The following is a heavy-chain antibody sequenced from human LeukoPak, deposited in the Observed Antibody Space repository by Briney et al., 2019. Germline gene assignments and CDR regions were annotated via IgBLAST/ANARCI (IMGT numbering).Heavy chain of an antibody. Sequence: GGSLRLSCAASGFTFSTYWMSWVRQAPGKGLEWVANIKQDGSEKYYVDSVKGRFTISRDNAKNSLYLQVNSLRAEDTAVYYCARDSSSDQTSITMIVVVSMDVWGKGTTVTVSS. V-gene: IGHV3-7*01. CDR1: GFTFSTYW. CDR2: IKQDGSEK. J-gene: IGHJ6*03. CDR3: ARDSSSDQTSITMIVVVSMDV. D-gene: IGHD3-22*01.